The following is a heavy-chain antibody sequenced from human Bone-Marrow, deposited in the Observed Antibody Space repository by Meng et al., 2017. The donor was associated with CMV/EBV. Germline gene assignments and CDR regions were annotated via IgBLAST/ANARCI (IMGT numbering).Heavy chain of an antibody. V-gene: IGHV4-4*02. CDR2: IYHSGST. D-gene: IGHD1-26*01. J-gene: IGHJ4*02. CDR1: GGSISSSNW. CDR3: ARVGSYYEYYFDY. Sequence: CAASGGSISSSNWWSWVRQPPGKGLEWIGEIYHSGSTNYNPSLKSRVTISVDKSKNQFSLKLSSVTAADTAVYYCARVGSYYEYYFDYWGQGTLVTVSS.